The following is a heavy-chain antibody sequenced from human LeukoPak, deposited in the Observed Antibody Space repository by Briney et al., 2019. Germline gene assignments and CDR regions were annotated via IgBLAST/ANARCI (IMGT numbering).Heavy chain of an antibody. J-gene: IGHJ3*02. CDR3: ARAWDDFWSGYPNAFDI. CDR2: ISYDGSNK. Sequence: GRSLRLSCAASGFTFSSYAMHWVRQAPGRGLEWVAVISYDGSNKYYADSVKGRFTISRDNSKNTLYLQMNSLGAEDTAVYYCARAWDDFWSGYPNAFDIWGQGTMVTVSS. V-gene: IGHV3-30-3*01. D-gene: IGHD3-3*01. CDR1: GFTFSSYA.